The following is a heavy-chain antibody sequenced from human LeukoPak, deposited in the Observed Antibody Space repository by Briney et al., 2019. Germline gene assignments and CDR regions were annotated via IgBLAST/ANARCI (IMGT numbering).Heavy chain of an antibody. V-gene: IGHV4-39*01. CDR3: ARHFDNGDYKKTFDI. J-gene: IGHJ3*02. CDR1: GDSISSSSYY. Sequence: SETLSLTCTVSGDSISSSSYYWVWLRQPPGKGLEWIATIYYSGSTYYNPSLKSRVTISVDTSKNQFSLKLSSVTAADTAMYYCARHFDNGDYKKTFDIWGQGTMVTVSS. D-gene: IGHD4-17*01. CDR2: IYYSGST.